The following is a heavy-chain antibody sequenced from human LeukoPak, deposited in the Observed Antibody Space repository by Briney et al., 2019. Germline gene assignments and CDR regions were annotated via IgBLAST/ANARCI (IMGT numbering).Heavy chain of an antibody. CDR3: ARENSGSYSVSLDY. D-gene: IGHD1-26*01. CDR2: INAGNGNT. Sequence: ASVKVSCKASGYTFTSYAMHWVRQAPGQRLEWMGWINAGNGNTKYSQEFQGRVTITRGTSASTAYMELSSLRSEDMAVYYCARENSGSYSVSLDYWGQGTLVTVSS. CDR1: GYTFTSYA. J-gene: IGHJ4*02. V-gene: IGHV1-3*03.